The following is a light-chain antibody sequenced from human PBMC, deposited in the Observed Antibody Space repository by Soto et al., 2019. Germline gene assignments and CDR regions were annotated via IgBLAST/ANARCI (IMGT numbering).Light chain of an antibody. J-gene: IGKJ2*01. Sequence: EIVMTQFPATLSLSPGERATLSCRASQSVGSNLAWYQQKPGQAPRLLIYGASTRATGIPVRFSGSGSGTEFTLTINSPQSEDFVVYYCQHYNPWPGFGQGTKLEIK. CDR2: GAS. CDR1: QSVGSN. CDR3: QHYNPWPG. V-gene: IGKV3-15*01.